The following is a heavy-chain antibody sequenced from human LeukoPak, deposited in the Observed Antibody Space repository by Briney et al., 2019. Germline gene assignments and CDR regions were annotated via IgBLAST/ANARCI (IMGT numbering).Heavy chain of an antibody. CDR1: GGSISSSSYY. V-gene: IGHV4-39*07. CDR2: IYYSGST. D-gene: IGHD3-3*01. Sequence: SETLSLTCTVSGGSISSSSYYWGWIRQPPGKGLEWIGSIYYSGSTYYNPSLKSRVTISVDTSKNQFSLKLSSVTAADTAVYYCARARLYYDFWSGYYIYEGFDPWGQGTLVTVSS. CDR3: ARARLYYDFWSGYYIYEGFDP. J-gene: IGHJ5*02.